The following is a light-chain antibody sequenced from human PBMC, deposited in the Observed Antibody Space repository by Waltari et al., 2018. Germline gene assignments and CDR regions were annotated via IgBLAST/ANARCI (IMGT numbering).Light chain of an antibody. V-gene: IGLV2-23*02. CDR1: SSNVENYNL. Sequence: QSALTQPASVSGSPGQSITIYFTGTSSNVENYNLVSWYQPHPGEAPNLLIYEVSKRPAGISNRLSGSTSGNTASRTISGLQAEDESDYYCCSFAGGNNFEVIFGGGTRLTVL. CDR3: CSFAGGNNFEVI. J-gene: IGLJ2*01. CDR2: EVS.